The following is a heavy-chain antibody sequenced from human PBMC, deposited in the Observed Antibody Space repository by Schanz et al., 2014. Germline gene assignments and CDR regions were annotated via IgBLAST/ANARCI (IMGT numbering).Heavy chain of an antibody. D-gene: IGHD2-15*01. Sequence: VQLVESGGGLVQPGESLRVSCAASGFTFSNYWMSWVRQAPGKGLEWVAVIYYDGGLRFFADSVRGRVTISRDNSNNMVYLQMNSLRAEDTAVYYCARDPGGTKTHGLWGQGTLVTVSS. CDR2: IYYDGGLR. CDR1: GFTFSNYW. J-gene: IGHJ4*02. V-gene: IGHV3-33*08. CDR3: ARDPGGTKTHGL.